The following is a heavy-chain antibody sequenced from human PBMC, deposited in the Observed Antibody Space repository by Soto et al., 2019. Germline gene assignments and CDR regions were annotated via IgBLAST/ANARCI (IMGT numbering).Heavy chain of an antibody. Sequence: QVQLVESGGGVVQPVRSLRLSCAASGFTFSSYGMHWVRQAPGKGLEWVAVIWYDGSNTYYADSVKGRFTISRDNSKNTLYLQMNGLSAEDTAVYYCARTTNTWIPTMGSFDLCGRGTLVTVSS. D-gene: IGHD5-18*01. CDR2: IWYDGSNT. J-gene: IGHJ2*01. CDR3: ARTTNTWIPTMGSFDL. V-gene: IGHV3-33*01. CDR1: GFTFSSYG.